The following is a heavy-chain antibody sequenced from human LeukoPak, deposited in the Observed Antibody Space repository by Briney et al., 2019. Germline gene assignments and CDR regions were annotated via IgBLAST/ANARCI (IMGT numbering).Heavy chain of an antibody. V-gene: IGHV3-48*04. CDR1: GFTFSTYR. J-gene: IGHJ5*02. Sequence: GGSLRLSXAASGFTFSTYRMNWVRQAPGKGLEWVAYISSSSNTKYYADSVKGRFTISRDNAKNSLYLQMNSLRAEDTAVYYCAKDGWTRIFGVVITNWFDPWGQGTLVTVSS. D-gene: IGHD3-3*01. CDR2: ISSSSNTK. CDR3: AKDGWTRIFGVVITNWFDP.